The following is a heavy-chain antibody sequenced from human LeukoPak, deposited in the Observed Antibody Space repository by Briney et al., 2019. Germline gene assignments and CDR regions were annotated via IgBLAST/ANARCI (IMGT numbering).Heavy chain of an antibody. D-gene: IGHD3-10*01. CDR2: IYHSGST. V-gene: IGHV4-4*02. Sequence: SETLSLTCAVSGGSISSSNWWSWVRQPPGKGLEWIGEIYHSGSTNYNPSLKSRVTISVDKSKNQFSLKLSSVTAADTAVYYCARASMNYYGSGSRRGAFDIWGKGQWSPSLQ. J-gene: IGHJ3*02. CDR1: GGSISSSNW. CDR3: ARASMNYYGSGSRRGAFDI.